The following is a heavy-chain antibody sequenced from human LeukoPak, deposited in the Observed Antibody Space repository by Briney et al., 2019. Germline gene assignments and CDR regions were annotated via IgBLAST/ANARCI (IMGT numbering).Heavy chain of an antibody. Sequence: PGRSLRLSCTASGFTFGEYGMSWVRQAPGKGLEWMGFIRSKGNGGTTEYAASVKGRFTISRDDSKSIAYLQLNSLKTEDTAVYYCTLTMIVVARSHFDYWGQGTLVTVSS. CDR1: GFTFGEYG. D-gene: IGHD3-22*01. CDR2: IRSKGNGGTT. CDR3: TLTMIVVARSHFDY. V-gene: IGHV3-49*04. J-gene: IGHJ4*02.